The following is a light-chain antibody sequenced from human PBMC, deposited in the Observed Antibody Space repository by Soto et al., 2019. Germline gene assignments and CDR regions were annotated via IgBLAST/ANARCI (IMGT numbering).Light chain of an antibody. Sequence: EIVMTQSPATLSVSPGERATLSCRASQSVSSNLAWYQQKPGQAPRLLIYDASSRATGIPDRFSGSGSGTDFTLTISSLQPEDFATYFCQQANSFPITFGQGTRLE. J-gene: IGKJ5*01. CDR3: QQANSFPIT. CDR1: QSVSSN. CDR2: DAS. V-gene: IGKV3D-15*01.